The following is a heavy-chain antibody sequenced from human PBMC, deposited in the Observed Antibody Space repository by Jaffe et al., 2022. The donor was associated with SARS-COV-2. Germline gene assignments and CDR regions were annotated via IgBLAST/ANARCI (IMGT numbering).Heavy chain of an antibody. V-gene: IGHV4-31*03. Sequence: QVQLQESGPGLVKPSQTLSLTCTVSGGSISSGGYYWSWIRQHPGKGLEWIGYIYYSGSTYYNPSLKSRVTISVDTSKNQFSLKLSSVTAADTAVYYCARSRATMIVVVTEVTHAFDIWGQGTMVTVSS. D-gene: IGHD3-22*01. CDR3: ARSRATMIVVVTEVTHAFDI. CDR2: IYYSGST. CDR1: GGSISSGGYY. J-gene: IGHJ3*02.